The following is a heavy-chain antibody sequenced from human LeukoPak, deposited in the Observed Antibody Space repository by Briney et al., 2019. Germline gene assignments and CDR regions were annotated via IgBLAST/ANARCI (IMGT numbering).Heavy chain of an antibody. Sequence: ASVKVSCKASGYIVTGYYLHWVRQAPGQGLEWMGWIKPDSDHTNYAQKFQGRVTMTRDTSISTAYMELTRLRSDDTAVYYCARENDTSLDYWGQGTLVTVSS. CDR3: ARENDTSLDY. CDR1: GYIVTGYY. D-gene: IGHD1-1*01. V-gene: IGHV1-2*02. CDR2: IKPDSDHT. J-gene: IGHJ4*02.